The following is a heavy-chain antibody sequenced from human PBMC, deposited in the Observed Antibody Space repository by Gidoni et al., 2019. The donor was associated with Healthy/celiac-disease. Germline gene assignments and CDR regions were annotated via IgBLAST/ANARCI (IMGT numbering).Heavy chain of an antibody. CDR1: GFTFSSYS. CDR2: ISSSSSTI. J-gene: IGHJ4*02. Sequence: EVQLVESGGGLVQTGGAMRPSWAACGFTFSSYSMNWVRQAPGKGLEWVSYISSSSSTIYYADSVKGRFTISRDNAKNSLYLQMNSLRAEDTAVYYCARSGLYFDYWGQGTLVTVSS. D-gene: IGHD5-12*01. V-gene: IGHV3-48*01. CDR3: ARSGLYFDY.